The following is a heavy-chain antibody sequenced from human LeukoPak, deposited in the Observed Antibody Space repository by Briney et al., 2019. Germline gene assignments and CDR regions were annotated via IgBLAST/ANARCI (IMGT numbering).Heavy chain of an antibody. CDR2: ISGSGGST. D-gene: IGHD2-15*01. Sequence: PGGSLRLSCAASGLPFSSYAMSWVRQAPGKGLEWVSAISGSGGSTYYADSVKGRFTISRDNSRNTLYLQMSSLRAEDTAVYYCAKGAAYYYYYGMDVWGKGTTVTVSS. CDR1: GLPFSSYA. J-gene: IGHJ6*04. V-gene: IGHV3-23*01. CDR3: AKGAAYYYYYGMDV.